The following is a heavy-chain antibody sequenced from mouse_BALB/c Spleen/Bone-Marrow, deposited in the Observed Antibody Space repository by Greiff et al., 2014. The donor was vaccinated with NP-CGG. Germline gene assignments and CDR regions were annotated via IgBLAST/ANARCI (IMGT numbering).Heavy chain of an antibody. J-gene: IGHJ3*01. V-gene: IGHV1-7*01. CDR3: ANGNSFAY. CDR2: INPTTSYT. Sequence: VKLVESGAELAKPGASVKMSCKASGYTFTTFWMHWVKQRPGQGLEWIGYINPTTSYTEYSQKFEDKATLTADKSSSTAYMQLSSLTSEDSAVYYCANGNSFAYWGQGTLVTVSA. CDR1: GYTFTTFW. D-gene: IGHD2-1*01.